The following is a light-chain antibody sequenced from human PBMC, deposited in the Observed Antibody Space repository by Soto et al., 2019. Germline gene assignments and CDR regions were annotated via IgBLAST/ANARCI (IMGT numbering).Light chain of an antibody. J-gene: IGLJ2*01. CDR3: QSYDSDFVV. CDR1: SGSIANNY. V-gene: IGLV6-57*04. CDR2: ENN. Sequence: NFMLTQPHSVSESPGKTLSISCTRRSGSIANNYVQWYQQRPGSAPTTVIYENNQRLSGVPDRFSGSTDGSSNSASLTISGLQTEYEADYYCQSYDSDFVVFGGGTKLTVL.